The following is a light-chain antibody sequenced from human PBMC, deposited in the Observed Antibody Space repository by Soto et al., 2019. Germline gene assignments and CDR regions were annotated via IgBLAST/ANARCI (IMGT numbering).Light chain of an antibody. V-gene: IGLV6-57*04. CDR3: QSYDSSNHKGV. CDR2: EDN. CDR1: SGSIASNY. J-gene: IGLJ2*01. Sequence: NFMLTQPHSVSESPGKTVTISCTRSSGSIASNYVQWYQQRPGSAPTTVIYEDNQRPSGVPDRFSGSIDSSSNSASLTISGLKTEDEADYYCQSYDSSNHKGVFGGGTKL.